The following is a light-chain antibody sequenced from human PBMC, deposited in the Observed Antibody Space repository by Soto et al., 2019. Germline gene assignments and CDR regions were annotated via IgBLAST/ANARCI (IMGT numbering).Light chain of an antibody. CDR1: QSVSSSY. J-gene: IGKJ2*01. CDR3: QRYGNSAMYT. CDR2: GAS. V-gene: IGKV3-20*01. Sequence: EIVLTQSPGTLSLSPGERVTLSCRASQSVSSSYLAWYQQKPGQAPRLLIYGASSRATGIPDRFSGSGSGTDFTLTINRLEPEDFAVYYCQRYGNSAMYTFGQGAKREIK.